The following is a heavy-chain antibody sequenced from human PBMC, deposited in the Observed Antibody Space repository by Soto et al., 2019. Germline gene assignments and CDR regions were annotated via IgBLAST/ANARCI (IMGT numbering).Heavy chain of an antibody. V-gene: IGHV4-34*01. D-gene: IGHD3-3*01. CDR1: GGSFSGYY. CDR2: INHSGST. J-gene: IGHJ6*02. Sequence: SETLSLTCAVYGGSFSGYYWSWIRQPPGKGLEWIGEINHSGSTNYNPSLKSRVTISVDTSKNQFSLKLSSVTAADTAVYYYARVAGITIFGVVIRSFYYYGMDVWGQGTTVTVSS. CDR3: ARVAGITIFGVVIRSFYYYGMDV.